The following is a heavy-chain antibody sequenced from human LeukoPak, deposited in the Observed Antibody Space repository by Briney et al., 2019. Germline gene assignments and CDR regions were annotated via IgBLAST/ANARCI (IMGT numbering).Heavy chain of an antibody. CDR2: VNHSGST. J-gene: IGHJ5*02. CDR1: GGSFSGYY. D-gene: IGHD6-13*01. V-gene: IGHV4-34*01. CDR3: ARNGQYYSNNWYGNNWFDP. Sequence: SETLSLTCTVYGGSFSGYYWNWIRQPPGKGLEWIGEVNHSGSTNYNPSLKSRVTISVDTSKNQFSLKLSSVTAADTAIYYCARNGQYYSNNWYGNNWFDPWGQGTLVTVSS.